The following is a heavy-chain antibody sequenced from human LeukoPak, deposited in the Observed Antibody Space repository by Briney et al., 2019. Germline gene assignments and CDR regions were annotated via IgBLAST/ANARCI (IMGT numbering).Heavy chain of an antibody. D-gene: IGHD3-22*01. CDR3: ASGGGSGYSY. Sequence: ASVKVSCKASGYTFTSYYMHWVRQAPGQGLEWMGIINPSGGSTSYAQKFQGRVTMTRDTSISTAYMELSRLRSDDTAVYYCASGGGSGYSYWGQGTLVTVSS. CDR1: GYTFTSYY. CDR2: INPSGGST. V-gene: IGHV1-46*01. J-gene: IGHJ4*02.